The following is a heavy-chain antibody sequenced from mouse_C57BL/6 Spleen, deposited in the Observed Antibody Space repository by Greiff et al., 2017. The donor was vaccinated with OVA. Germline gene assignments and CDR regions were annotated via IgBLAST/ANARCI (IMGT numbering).Heavy chain of an antibody. CDR2: IYPGSGST. D-gene: IGHD2-5*01. Sequence: QVQLQQPGAELVKPGASVKMSCKASGYTFTSYWITWVKQRPGQGLEWIGDIYPGSGSTNYNEKFKSKATLTVDTSSSTAYMQLSSLTSEDSAVYYCARPPAMSNYSYAMDYWGQGTSVTVSS. V-gene: IGHV1-55*01. CDR3: ARPPAMSNYSYAMDY. CDR1: GYTFTSYW. J-gene: IGHJ4*01.